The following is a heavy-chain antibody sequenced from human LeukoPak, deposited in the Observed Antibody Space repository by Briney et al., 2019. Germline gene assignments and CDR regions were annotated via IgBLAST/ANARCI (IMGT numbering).Heavy chain of an antibody. J-gene: IGHJ4*02. V-gene: IGHV4-59*01. CDR3: ARGGGYASPIGY. Sequence: PSETLSLTCTLSGGSISTYYWSWIRHPPGKGLEWIGYTYHSGSTNYNPSLKSRVTISVDTSKNQFSLKLSSVTAADTAVYYCARGGGYASPIGYWGQGALVTVSS. CDR1: GGSISTYY. D-gene: IGHD5-12*01. CDR2: TYHSGST.